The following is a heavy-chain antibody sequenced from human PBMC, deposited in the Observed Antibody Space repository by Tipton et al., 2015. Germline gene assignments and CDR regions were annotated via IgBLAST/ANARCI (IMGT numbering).Heavy chain of an antibody. CDR3: ARDLEHGMDA. V-gene: IGHV4-61*01. CDR1: GGSVSSGSYY. Sequence: LRLSCTVSGGSVSSGSYYWSWIRQPPGKGLEWIGYISFSDTTHYNPSLKSRITISLNTSKNQFSLKMSSVTAADTAVYFCARDLEHGMDAWGQGTTVTVS. CDR2: ISFSDTT. J-gene: IGHJ6*02.